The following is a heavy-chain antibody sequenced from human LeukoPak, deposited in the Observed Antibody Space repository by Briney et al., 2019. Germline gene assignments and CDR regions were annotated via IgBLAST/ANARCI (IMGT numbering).Heavy chain of an antibody. CDR3: ARDASPIAAAFFDY. CDR1: GFTFSSYS. Sequence: GGSLRLSCAASGFTFSSYSMNWVRQAPGKGLEWVSYISSSSTIYYADSVKGRFTISRDNAKNSLYLQMNSLRAEDTAVYYCARDASPIAAAFFDYWGQGTLVTVSS. J-gene: IGHJ4*02. D-gene: IGHD6-13*01. V-gene: IGHV3-48*04. CDR2: ISSSSTI.